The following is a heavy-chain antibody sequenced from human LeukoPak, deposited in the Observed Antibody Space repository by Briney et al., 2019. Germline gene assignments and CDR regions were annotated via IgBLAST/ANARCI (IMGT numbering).Heavy chain of an antibody. CDR3: ARDRLGPYMVRGVIVPSSSGYFDY. CDR2: TYYRSKWYN. V-gene: IGHV6-1*01. Sequence: SQTLSLTCAISGDSVSSNSAAWNWIRQSPSRGLEWLGRTYYRSKWYNDYAVSVKSRITINPDTSKNQFSLQLNSVTPEDTAVYYCARDRLGPYMVRGVIVPSSSGYFDYWGQGTLVTVSS. CDR1: GDSVSSNSAA. D-gene: IGHD3-10*01. J-gene: IGHJ4*02.